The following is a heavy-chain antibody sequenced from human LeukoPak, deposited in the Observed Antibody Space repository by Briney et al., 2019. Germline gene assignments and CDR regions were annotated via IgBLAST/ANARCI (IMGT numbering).Heavy chain of an antibody. V-gene: IGHV3-23*01. D-gene: IGHD3-16*02. CDR2: ISGSGGST. J-gene: IGHJ4*02. CDR1: GFTFSNAW. Sequence: GGSLRLSCAASGFTFSNAWMSWVRQAPGKGLEWVSAISGSGGSTYYADSVKGRFTISRDNSKNTLYLQMNSLRAEDTAVYYCAKHYDYVWGSYRFFDYWGQGTLVTVSS. CDR3: AKHYDYVWGSYRFFDY.